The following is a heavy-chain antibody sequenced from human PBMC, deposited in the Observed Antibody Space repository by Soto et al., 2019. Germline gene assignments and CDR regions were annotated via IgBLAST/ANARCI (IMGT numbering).Heavy chain of an antibody. CDR2: IYHSGST. Sequence: PSETLSLTCAVSGGSISSGGYSWNWIRQPPGKGLEWIGNIYHSGSTYYNASLKSRVTISVNRSKNQFSLQLSSVTAADTAANYCARMPEDRGGSGWGVDDNAMDVWGQGTTVTVSS. V-gene: IGHV4-30-2*01. D-gene: IGHD6-19*01. CDR1: GGSISSGGYS. J-gene: IGHJ6*02. CDR3: ARMPEDRGGSGWGVDDNAMDV.